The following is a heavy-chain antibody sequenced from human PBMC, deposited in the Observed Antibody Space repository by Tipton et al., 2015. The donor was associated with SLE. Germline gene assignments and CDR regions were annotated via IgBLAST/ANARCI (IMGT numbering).Heavy chain of an antibody. CDR3: AREFPGYFYCMDV. J-gene: IGHJ6*03. V-gene: IGHV3-74*01. CDR1: GFTFSSYW. Sequence: SLRLSCAASGFTFSSYWMHWVRQVPGKGLVWVSRVNSDGSSTSYADSVKGRFTITRDNAKNTLYLQMNSLISEDTAVYSCAREFPGYFYCMDVWGKWATVTVSS. CDR2: VNSDGSST.